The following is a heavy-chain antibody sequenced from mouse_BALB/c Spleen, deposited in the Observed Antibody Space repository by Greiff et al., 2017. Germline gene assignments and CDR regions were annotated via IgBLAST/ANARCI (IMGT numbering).Heavy chain of an antibody. D-gene: IGHD1-1*01. CDR3: ARPDYYGSSYRFAY. V-gene: IGHV1-62-2*01. CDR1: GYTFTEYI. CDR2: FYPGSGSI. J-gene: IGHJ3*01. Sequence: QVQLQQSGAELVKPGASVKLSCKASGYTFTEYIIHWVKQRSGQGLEWIGWFYPGSGSIKYNEKFKDKATLTADKSSSTAYMQLSSLTSEDSAVYYCARPDYYGSSYRFAYWGQGTLVTVSA.